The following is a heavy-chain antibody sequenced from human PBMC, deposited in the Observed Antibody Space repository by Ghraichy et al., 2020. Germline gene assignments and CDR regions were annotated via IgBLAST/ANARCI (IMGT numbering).Heavy chain of an antibody. CDR1: GGSFSGYY. CDR3: AREVMITFGGVIVMSWFDP. J-gene: IGHJ5*02. Sequence: SETLSLTCAVYGGSFSGYYWSWIRQPPGKGLEWIGEINHSGSTNYNPSLKSRVTISVDTSKNLFSLKLSSVTAADTAVYYCAREVMITFGGVIVMSWFDPWGQGTLVTVSS. CDR2: INHSGST. V-gene: IGHV4-34*01. D-gene: IGHD3-16*02.